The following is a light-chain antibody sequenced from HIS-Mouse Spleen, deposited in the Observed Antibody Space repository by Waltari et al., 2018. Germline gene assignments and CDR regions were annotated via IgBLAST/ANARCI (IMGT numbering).Light chain of an antibody. CDR2: SNN. CDR3: AAWDDSLNGPYV. Sequence: QSVLTQPPSASGTPGQRVTISCSGSSSNIGSNTVNWYQQLPGTAPKLLIYSNNPRPYGVPDRFSGSKSGTSASLAISGLQSEDEADYYCAAWDDSLNGPYVFGTGTKVTVL. J-gene: IGLJ1*01. CDR1: SSNIGSNT. V-gene: IGLV1-44*01.